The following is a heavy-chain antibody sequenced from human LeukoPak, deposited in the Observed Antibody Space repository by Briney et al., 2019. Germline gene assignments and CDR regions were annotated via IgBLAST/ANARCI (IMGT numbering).Heavy chain of an antibody. J-gene: IGHJ3*02. CDR3: ARDLGVLRFLKGMAFDS. Sequence: GGSLRLSCAASGFTFSSYSMNWVRQAPGKGLEWVSSISSSSSYIYYADSVKGRFTISRDNAKNSLYLQMNSLRAEDTAVYYCARDLGVLRFLKGMAFDSWGQGTMVTVSS. V-gene: IGHV3-21*01. D-gene: IGHD3-3*01. CDR1: GFTFSSYS. CDR2: ISSSSSYI.